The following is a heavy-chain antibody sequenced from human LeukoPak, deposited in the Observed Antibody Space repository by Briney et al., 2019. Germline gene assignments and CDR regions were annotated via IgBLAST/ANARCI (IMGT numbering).Heavy chain of an antibody. CDR1: GGSISSYY. CDR3: ARGYCSGGSCYPTGNWFDP. D-gene: IGHD2-15*01. J-gene: IGHJ5*02. Sequence: PSETLSLTCTVSGGSISSYYWSWIRQPPGKGLEWIGYIYNSGSTNYNPSLKSRVTISVDTSKNQFSLKLSSVTAADTAVYYCARGYCSGGSCYPTGNWFDPWGQGTLVTVSS. V-gene: IGHV4-59*01. CDR2: IYNSGST.